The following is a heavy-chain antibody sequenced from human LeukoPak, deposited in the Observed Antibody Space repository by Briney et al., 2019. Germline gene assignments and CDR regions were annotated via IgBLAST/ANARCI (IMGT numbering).Heavy chain of an antibody. J-gene: IGHJ3*02. V-gene: IGHV3-74*01. Sequence: GGTLRLSCAASGFTFSSYGMSWVRQAPGKGLVWVSRINSDGGSTSYADSVKGRFTISRDNAKNTLYLQMNSLRAEDTAVYYCAKGPYYYDSSGYYDAFDIWGQGTMVTVSS. D-gene: IGHD3-22*01. CDR3: AKGPYYYDSSGYYDAFDI. CDR1: GFTFSSYG. CDR2: INSDGGST.